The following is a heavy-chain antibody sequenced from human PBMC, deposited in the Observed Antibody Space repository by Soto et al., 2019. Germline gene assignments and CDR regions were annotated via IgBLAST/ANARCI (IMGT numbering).Heavy chain of an antibody. J-gene: IGHJ6*02. D-gene: IGHD1-26*01. Sequence: SETLSLTCTVSGGSSSSGFYYWSWIRQHPGKGLEWIGYIYYSGSTYYNPSLKSRVTISVDTSKNQFSLKLSSVTAEDTAVYYCARNLPPSIVGATGYYYYGMDVWGQGTTVTVSS. CDR1: GGSSSSGFYY. CDR3: ARNLPPSIVGATGYYYYGMDV. CDR2: IYYSGST. V-gene: IGHV4-31*03.